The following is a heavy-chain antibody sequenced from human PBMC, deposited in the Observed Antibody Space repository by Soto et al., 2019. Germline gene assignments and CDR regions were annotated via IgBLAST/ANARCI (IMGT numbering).Heavy chain of an antibody. CDR3: AKDSTVTTSLYFYYYGFDV. Sequence: VQLLESGGGLVQPGGSLRLACTASGFTFNHYAMSWVRQAPGKGLEWVSAVSGRGGSTKYADSVKGRFIFSRDNSNSTLYLQMDSLRGEDTAVYYCAKDSTVTTSLYFYYYGFDVWGQGTTVTVSS. J-gene: IGHJ6*02. D-gene: IGHD4-17*01. V-gene: IGHV3-23*01. CDR1: GFTFNHYA. CDR2: VSGRGGST.